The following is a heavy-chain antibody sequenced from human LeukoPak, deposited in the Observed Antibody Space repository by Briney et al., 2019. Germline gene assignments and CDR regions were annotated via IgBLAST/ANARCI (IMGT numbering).Heavy chain of an antibody. CDR1: GGSFSGYY. Sequence: SETLSLTCAVYGGSFSGYYWSWIRQPPGKGLEWIGEINHSGSTNYNPSLKSRVTISVDTSKNQFSLKLSSVTAADTAVYYCARRGDYWGRGTLVTVSS. CDR3: ARRGDY. CDR2: INHSGST. J-gene: IGHJ4*02. V-gene: IGHV4-34*01.